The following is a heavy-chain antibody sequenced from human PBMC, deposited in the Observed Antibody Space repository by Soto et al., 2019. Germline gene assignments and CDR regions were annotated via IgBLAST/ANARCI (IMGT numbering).Heavy chain of an antibody. CDR2: VSAYTGNT. D-gene: IGHD6-13*01. V-gene: IGHV1-18*01. Sequence: QVRLVQSGAEVKKPGASVKVSCKASGYTFTSYGISWVRQAPGQGLEWRGWVSAYTGNTNYAQKLQGRVTMTTDTSTSTAYMELRSLRSDDTAVYYCARDTAAAGIFDYWGQGTLVTVSS. J-gene: IGHJ4*02. CDR1: GYTFTSYG. CDR3: ARDTAAAGIFDY.